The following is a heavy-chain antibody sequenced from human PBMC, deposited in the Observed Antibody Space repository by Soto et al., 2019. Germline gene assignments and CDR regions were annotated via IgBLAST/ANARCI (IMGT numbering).Heavy chain of an antibody. V-gene: IGHV3-21*01. Sequence: EVQLVESGGGLVKPGGSLRLSCAASGFSFSDYSMNWVRQAPGKGLEWVSSISGSSSYIYYADSLKGRVTVSRDNAEKSLYLQMNSLRAEDTAVYYCARDGAYCSGTGCRDYYHYMDVWGKETTVTVSS. CDR1: GFSFSDYS. CDR3: ARDGAYCSGTGCRDYYHYMDV. CDR2: ISGSSSYI. J-gene: IGHJ6*03. D-gene: IGHD2-2*01.